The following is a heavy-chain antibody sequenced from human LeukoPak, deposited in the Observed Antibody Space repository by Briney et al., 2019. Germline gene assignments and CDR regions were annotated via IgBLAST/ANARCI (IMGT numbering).Heavy chain of an antibody. J-gene: IGHJ6*02. CDR1: GGSISSYY. CDR3: ARVGLPVAKYYYGMDV. Sequence: SQTLSPTCTVSGGSISSYYWSWIRQPPGKGLEWIGYIYYSGSTNYNPSLKSRVTISVDTSKNQFSLKLSSVTAADTAVYYCARVGLPVAKYYYGMDVWGQGTTVTVSS. V-gene: IGHV4-59*01. D-gene: IGHD6-19*01. CDR2: IYYSGST.